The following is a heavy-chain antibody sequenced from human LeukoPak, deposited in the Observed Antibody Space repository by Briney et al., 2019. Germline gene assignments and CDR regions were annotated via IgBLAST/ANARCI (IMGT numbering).Heavy chain of an antibody. J-gene: IGHJ4*02. Sequence: GGSLRLSCAASGFTFSSCGMHWVRQAPGKGLEWVAVITYDGDTTYFEDSVKGRFTISRDTSKSTLYLQMNSLGVEDTAVYYCAKEQGSGSYRTADYWGQGTLVTVSS. V-gene: IGHV3-30*18. D-gene: IGHD3-10*01. CDR3: AKEQGSGSYRTADY. CDR2: ITYDGDTT. CDR1: GFTFSSCG.